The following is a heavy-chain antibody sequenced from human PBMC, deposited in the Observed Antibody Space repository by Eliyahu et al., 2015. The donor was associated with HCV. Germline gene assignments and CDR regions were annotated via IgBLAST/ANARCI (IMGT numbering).Heavy chain of an antibody. J-gene: IGHJ3*02. Sequence: EEQLVESGGGLVQPGGSLTXXCAASGLTVSSIYISWVRQSPGMALXWVSVXYSDGRTYYADSVKGRFTLSRDNSNNTLFLQMNSLRAEDTAVYYCARDLYFASGTYFNRGGFDIWGQGTMVTVSS. V-gene: IGHV3-66*02. CDR2: XYSDGRT. CDR1: GLTVSSIY. D-gene: IGHD3-10*01. CDR3: ARDLYFASGTYFNRGGFDI.